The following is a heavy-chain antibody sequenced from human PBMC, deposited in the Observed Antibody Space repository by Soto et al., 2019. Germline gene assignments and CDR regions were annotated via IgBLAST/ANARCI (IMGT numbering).Heavy chain of an antibody. CDR2: TYWDDAK. CDR3: AHLSGSFSLFFDY. V-gene: IGHV2-5*02. J-gene: IGHJ4*02. D-gene: IGHD1-26*01. Sequence: GSCPTLVNPTQTLTLTCTFSGFSLSVSGQGVGWIRQPPGKALEWLALTYWDDAKRYSPSLRSRLTITTDTYRKEVVMTMTNMDPADTATYYCAHLSGSFSLFFDYWGQGMLVTVSS. CDR1: GFSLSVSGQG.